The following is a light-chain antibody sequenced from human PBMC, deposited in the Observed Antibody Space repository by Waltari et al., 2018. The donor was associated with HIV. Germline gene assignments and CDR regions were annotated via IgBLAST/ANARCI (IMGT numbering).Light chain of an antibody. J-gene: IGLJ2*01. CDR1: SSNIGSNT. V-gene: IGLV1-44*01. CDR3: AAWDYSLNGVV. CDR2: SNN. Sequence: QSVLTQPPSASGTPGQRVTISCSGSSSNIGSNTVNWYQQLPGTAPKLLIYSNNQRPSGVADRFAGSKSGTSASRAISGLQSEDEADYYCAAWDYSLNGVVFGGGTKLTVL.